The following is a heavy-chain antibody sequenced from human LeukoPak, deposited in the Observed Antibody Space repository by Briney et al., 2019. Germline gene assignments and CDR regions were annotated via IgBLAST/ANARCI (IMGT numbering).Heavy chain of an antibody. J-gene: IGHJ6*02. CDR3: AKDFGYCSSTSCAHPLFRYYYYGMDV. Sequence: PGGSLRLSCAASGFTFSSYGMHWVRQAPGKGLEWVAVISYDGSNKYYADSVKGRFTISRDNSKNTLYLQMNSLRAEDTAVYYCAKDFGYCSSTSCAHPLFRYYYYGMDVWGQGTTVTVSS. V-gene: IGHV3-30*18. CDR2: ISYDGSNK. D-gene: IGHD2-2*03. CDR1: GFTFSSYG.